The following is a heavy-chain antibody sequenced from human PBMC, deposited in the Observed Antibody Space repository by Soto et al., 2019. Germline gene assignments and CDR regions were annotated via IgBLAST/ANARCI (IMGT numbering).Heavy chain of an antibody. V-gene: IGHV3-30-3*01. CDR3: ARGPDIVVVPAAIDYYYGMDV. Sequence: QVQLVESGGGVAQPGRSLRLSCAASGFTFSSYAMHWVRQAPGKGLGWVAVISYDGSKKYYADSVKGRFTISRDNSKNTLYLQMNSLRAEDTAVYYCARGPDIVVVPAAIDYYYGMDVWGQGTTVTVSS. CDR2: ISYDGSKK. J-gene: IGHJ6*02. D-gene: IGHD2-2*02. CDR1: GFTFSSYA.